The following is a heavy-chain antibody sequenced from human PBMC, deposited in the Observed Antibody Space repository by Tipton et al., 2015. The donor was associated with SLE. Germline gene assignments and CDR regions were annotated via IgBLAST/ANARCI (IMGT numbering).Heavy chain of an antibody. V-gene: IGHV1-18*01. CDR2: ISASYGKS. CDR1: GYTFTSYG. Sequence: QSGAEVKKPGASVKVSCKASGYTFTSYGINWVRQAPGQGLEWMGWISASYGKSKYVQKFQDRVTMTTDTSTRTAYMELRSLRSDDTAIYYCARTYWDGYNFYDAFDVWGQGTLVTVSS. CDR3: ARTYWDGYNFYDAFDV. J-gene: IGHJ3*01. D-gene: IGHD5-24*01.